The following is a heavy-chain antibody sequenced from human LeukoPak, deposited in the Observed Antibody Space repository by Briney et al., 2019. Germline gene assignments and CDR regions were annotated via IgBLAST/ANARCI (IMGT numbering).Heavy chain of an antibody. CDR2: INHSGST. Sequence: SETLSLTCAVYGGSFSGYYWSWIRQPPGKGLEWIGEINHSGSTNYNPSLKSRVTISVDTSKNQFSLKLSSVTAADTAVYYCARGRRRDGYNSPYDYWGQETLVTVSS. D-gene: IGHD5-24*01. J-gene: IGHJ4*02. V-gene: IGHV4-34*01. CDR1: GGSFSGYY. CDR3: ARGRRRDGYNSPYDY.